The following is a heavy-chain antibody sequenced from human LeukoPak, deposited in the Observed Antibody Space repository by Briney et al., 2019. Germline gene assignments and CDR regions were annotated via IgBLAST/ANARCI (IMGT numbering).Heavy chain of an antibody. D-gene: IGHD5-24*01. J-gene: IGHJ4*02. V-gene: IGHV3-21*01. CDR2: ISTSSLYI. CDR1: GFTFSSYS. Sequence: GGSLRLSCAGSGFTFSSYSMNWVRQAPGKGLEWVSSISTSSLYIYYADSVKGRFTISRDNAKKSMYLQMNSLRAEDTAVYYCARDRDGYNNPGYWGQGTLVTVSS. CDR3: ARDRDGYNNPGY.